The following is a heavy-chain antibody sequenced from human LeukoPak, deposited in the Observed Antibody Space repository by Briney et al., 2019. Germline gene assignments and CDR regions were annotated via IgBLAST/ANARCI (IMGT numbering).Heavy chain of an antibody. J-gene: IGHJ4*02. CDR3: ARESGDILVVPYY. D-gene: IGHD2-2*01. CDR1: GFTFDDYA. CDR2: ISWNSGSI. Sequence: PGGSLRLSCAASGFTFDDYAMHWVRQAPGKGLEWVSGISWNSGSIGYADSVEGRFTISRDNAKNSLYLQMNSLRSEDTAVYYCARESGDILVVPYYWGQGTQVTVSS. V-gene: IGHV3-9*01.